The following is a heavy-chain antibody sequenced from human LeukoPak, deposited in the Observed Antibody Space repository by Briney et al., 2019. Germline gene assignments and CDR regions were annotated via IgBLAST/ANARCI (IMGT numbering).Heavy chain of an antibody. D-gene: IGHD1-14*01. J-gene: IGHJ3*01. V-gene: IGHV1-3*03. CDR2: ISVGNGDS. CDR1: GYTFTSYT. Sequence: ASVKVSCKASGYTFTSYTIHWVRQAPGQSLEWTGWISVGNGDSKCSQEFQGRVTLTRDTSATTAYLEVSSLGPEDMAVYYCARERGIRDAFDFWGQGTMVTVSS. CDR3: ARERGIRDAFDF.